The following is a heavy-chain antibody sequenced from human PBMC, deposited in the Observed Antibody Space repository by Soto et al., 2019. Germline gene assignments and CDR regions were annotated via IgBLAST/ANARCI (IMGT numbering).Heavy chain of an antibody. J-gene: IGHJ5*02. D-gene: IGHD3-9*01. CDR1: GYTLTELS. CDR3: ATGRYYDILTGYLETNWFDP. CDR2: FDPEDGET. V-gene: IGHV1-24*01. Sequence: ASVKVSCKVSGYTLTELSMHWVRQAPGKGLEWMGGFDPEDGETIYAQKFQGRVTMTEDTSTDTAYMELSSLRSEDTAVYYCATGRYYDILTGYLETNWFDPWGQGTLVTVS.